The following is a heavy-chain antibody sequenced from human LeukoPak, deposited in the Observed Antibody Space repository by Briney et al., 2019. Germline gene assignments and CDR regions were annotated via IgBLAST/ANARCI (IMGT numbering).Heavy chain of an antibody. V-gene: IGHV4-4*07. CDR3: ARVDDSSGYYYFYYYYGMDV. CDR2: IYTSGST. D-gene: IGHD3-22*01. J-gene: IGHJ6*02. CDR1: GGSISSYY. Sequence: SETLSLTCTVSGGSISSYYWSWIRQPAGKGLEWIGRIYTSGSTNYNPSLKSRVTMSVDTSKNQFSLKLSSVTAADTAVYYCARVDDSSGYYYFYYYYGMDVWGQGTTVTVSS.